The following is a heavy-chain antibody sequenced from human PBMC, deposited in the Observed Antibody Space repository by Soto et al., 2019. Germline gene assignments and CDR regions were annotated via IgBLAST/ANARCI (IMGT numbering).Heavy chain of an antibody. V-gene: IGHV1-46*01. D-gene: IGHD6-19*01. Sequence: QVQLEQSGAEVRKPGASVRLSCKASGYTFTKYYMHWLRQAPGQGLEWMGIIMASGRATNYAPKFKGRVTRTTDPSTRTFFRELSSLRPEDTAVYYCARDGVVAGTGGESVYFDYWGRGTLITVSS. CDR2: IMASGRAT. CDR3: ARDGVVAGTGGESVYFDY. CDR1: GYTFTKYY. J-gene: IGHJ4*02.